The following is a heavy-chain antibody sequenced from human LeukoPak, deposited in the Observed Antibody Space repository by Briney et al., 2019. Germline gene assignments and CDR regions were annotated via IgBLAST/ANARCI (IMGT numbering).Heavy chain of an antibody. D-gene: IGHD5-12*01. V-gene: IGHV4-34*01. CDR1: GGSFSGYY. CDR3: ARLYSGYEDY. CDR2: INHSGST. J-gene: IGHJ4*02. Sequence: SETLSLTCAVYGGSFSGYYWSWIRQPPGKGLEWIGEINHSGSTNYNPSLKSRVTTSVDTPKNQFSLKLSSVTAADTAVYYCARLYSGYEDYWGQGTLVTLSS.